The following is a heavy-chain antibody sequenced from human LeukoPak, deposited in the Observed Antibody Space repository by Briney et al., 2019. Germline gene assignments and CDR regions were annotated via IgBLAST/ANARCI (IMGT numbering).Heavy chain of an antibody. CDR3: ARLYDSSSYTNWLDP. CDR1: GGSISSHY. D-gene: IGHD3-22*01. CDR2: IYYSGSS. J-gene: IGHJ5*02. V-gene: IGHV4-59*11. Sequence: PSETLSLTCTVSGGSISSHYWSWIRQPPGKGLEWIGYIYYSGSSKYNPSLKSRVTISVDTSKNQFSLKLSSVTAADTAVYYCARLYDSSSYTNWLDPWGQGTLVTVSS.